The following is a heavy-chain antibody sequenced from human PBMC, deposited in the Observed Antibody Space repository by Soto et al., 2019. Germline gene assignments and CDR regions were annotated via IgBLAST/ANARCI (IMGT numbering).Heavy chain of an antibody. Sequence: GGSLRLSCAASGFTFSDYGMTWVRQAPGKGLEWVSITHSGGSTDYADSVKGRFFISRDNIKNTLYLQMSSLRAEDTAFYFCARAAAGGPFDYWGPGTLVTVS. D-gene: IGHD6-13*01. CDR2: THSGGST. J-gene: IGHJ4*02. V-gene: IGHV3-66*01. CDR1: GFTFSDYG. CDR3: ARAAAGGPFDY.